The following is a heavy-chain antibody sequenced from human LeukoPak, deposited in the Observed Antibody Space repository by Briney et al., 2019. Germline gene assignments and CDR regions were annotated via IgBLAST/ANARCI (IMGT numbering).Heavy chain of an antibody. Sequence: GGSLRLSCAASGFTFGIYDMHWVRQATGKSLEWVSGIGTAGDTYYPGSVKGRFTISRENAKNSLYLQMNSLRAGDTAVYYCARGRDCSGGNCYPPRYYYYYMDVWGKGTTVTVSS. J-gene: IGHJ6*03. V-gene: IGHV3-13*01. CDR2: IGTAGDT. CDR3: ARGRDCSGGNCYPPRYYYYYMDV. D-gene: IGHD2-15*01. CDR1: GFTFGIYD.